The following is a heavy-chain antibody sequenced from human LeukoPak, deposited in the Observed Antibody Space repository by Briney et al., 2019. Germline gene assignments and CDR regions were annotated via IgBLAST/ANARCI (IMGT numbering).Heavy chain of an antibody. CDR3: ARDRDANGFDP. V-gene: IGHV3-53*01. D-gene: IGHD3-10*01. CDR1: GFTVSSNY. J-gene: IGHJ5*02. Sequence: GASLRLSCAASGFTVSSNYMNWVRQAPGKGLEWVSVIYSGGSTYYADSVKGRFTISRDNSKNTLYLQMNSLRAEDTAVYYCARDRDANGFDPWGQGTLVTVSS. CDR2: IYSGGST.